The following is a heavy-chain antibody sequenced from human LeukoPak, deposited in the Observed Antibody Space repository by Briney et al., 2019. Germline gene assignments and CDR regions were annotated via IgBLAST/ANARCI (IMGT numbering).Heavy chain of an antibody. J-gene: IGHJ6*03. CDR1: GGSFSGYY. CDR3: ARGQNRLRPYCYYYMDV. CDR2: INHSGST. Sequence: SETLSLTCAVYGGSFSGYYWSWIRQPPGKGLEWIGEINHSGSTNYNPSLKSRVTISVDTSKNQFSLKLSSVTAADTAVYYCARGQNRLRPYCYYYMDVWGKGTTVTVSS. V-gene: IGHV4-34*01. D-gene: IGHD3-3*01.